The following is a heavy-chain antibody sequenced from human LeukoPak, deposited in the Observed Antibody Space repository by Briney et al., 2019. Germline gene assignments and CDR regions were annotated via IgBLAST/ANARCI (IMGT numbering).Heavy chain of an antibody. V-gene: IGHV3-73*01. CDR3: ATIEAVRFHY. J-gene: IGHJ4*02. CDR2: IRSKANSYAT. D-gene: IGHD5-24*01. Sequence: GGSLKLSCAASGFTFSDSAMHWVRQASGKGLEWVGRIRSKANSYATAYAASVKGRFTISRDDSKNTAYLQMNSLRPEDTAVYYCATIEAVRFHYWGQGTLVTVSS. CDR1: GFTFSDSA.